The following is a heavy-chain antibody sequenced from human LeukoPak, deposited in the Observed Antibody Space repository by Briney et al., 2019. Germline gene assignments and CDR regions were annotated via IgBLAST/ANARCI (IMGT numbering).Heavy chain of an antibody. Sequence: VSVKVSCKASGYTFTSYGISWVRQAPGQGLEWMGWISAYNGNTNYAQKLQGRVTMTTDTSTSTAYMELRSLRSDDTAVYYCARVGYYDSSGYFDYWGQGTLVTVSS. CDR1: GYTFTSYG. CDR3: ARVGYYDSSGYFDY. CDR2: ISAYNGNT. D-gene: IGHD3-22*01. J-gene: IGHJ4*02. V-gene: IGHV1-18*01.